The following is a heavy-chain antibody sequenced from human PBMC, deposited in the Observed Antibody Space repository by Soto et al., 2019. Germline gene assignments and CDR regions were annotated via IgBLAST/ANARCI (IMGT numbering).Heavy chain of an antibody. CDR1: GFTFSSYG. CDR2: IWYDGSNK. CDR3: ARSMYGSGSFLDY. J-gene: IGHJ4*02. Sequence: PGGSLRLSCAASGFTFSSYGMHWVRQAPGKGLEWVAVIWYDGSNKYYADSVKGRFTISRDNSKNTLYLQMNSLRAEDTAVYYCARSMYGSGSFLDYWGQGTLVNVSS. V-gene: IGHV3-33*01. D-gene: IGHD3-10*01.